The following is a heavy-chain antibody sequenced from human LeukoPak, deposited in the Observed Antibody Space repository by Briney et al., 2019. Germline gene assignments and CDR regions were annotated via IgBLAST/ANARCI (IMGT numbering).Heavy chain of an antibody. CDR2: ISGSSGST. Sequence: GGSLRLSCAASVFTFSSYAMSWVRQAPGKGLEWVSGISGSSGSTHYADSVKGRFTISRDNSKNTLYLQVNSLRAEDTAVYYCAKDVVVVAAIPSFYMDVWGKGTTVTVSS. CDR1: VFTFSSYA. CDR3: AKDVVVVAAIPSFYMDV. V-gene: IGHV3-23*01. D-gene: IGHD2-15*01. J-gene: IGHJ6*03.